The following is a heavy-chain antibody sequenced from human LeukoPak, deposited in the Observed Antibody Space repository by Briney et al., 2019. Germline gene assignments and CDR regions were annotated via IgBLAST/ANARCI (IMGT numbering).Heavy chain of an antibody. V-gene: IGHV4-31*03. J-gene: IGHJ4*02. CDR3: ARAPMRGIPNFDY. CDR2: IYYSGST. Sequence: SQTLSLTCTVSGGSISSGGYYWSWIRQHPGKGLEWIGYIYYSGSTYYNPSLKSRVTISVDTSKNQFSLKLSSVTAADTAVYYCARAPMRGIPNFDYWGQGTLVTVSS. CDR1: GGSISSGGYY. D-gene: IGHD3-22*01.